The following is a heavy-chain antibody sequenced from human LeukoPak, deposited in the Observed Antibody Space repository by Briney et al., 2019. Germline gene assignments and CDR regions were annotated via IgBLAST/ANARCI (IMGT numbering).Heavy chain of an antibody. J-gene: IGHJ6*02. Sequence: GASVKVSCKASGYIFTNYYIHWVRQAPGQGLEWMGLINPSGGSTSYAQKFQGRVSMTRDTSTSTVYMELSSLKSEDTAVYYCARLDEYSSSSRYYGMDVWGQGTTVTVSS. CDR3: ARLDEYSSSSRYYGMDV. D-gene: IGHD6-6*01. CDR1: GYIFTNYY. CDR2: INPSGGST. V-gene: IGHV1-46*01.